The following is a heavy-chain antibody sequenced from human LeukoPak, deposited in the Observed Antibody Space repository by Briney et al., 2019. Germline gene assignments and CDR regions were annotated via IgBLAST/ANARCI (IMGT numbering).Heavy chain of an antibody. CDR3: AKIARPFTMIVDHFDY. J-gene: IGHJ4*02. D-gene: IGHD3-22*01. CDR1: GFTFSSYA. V-gene: IGHV3-23*01. Sequence: GGSLRLSCAASGFTFSSYAMSWVRQAPGKGLEWVSAISGSGGSTYYADSVKGRFTISRDNSKNTLYLQMNSLRAEDTAVYYCAKIARPFTMIVDHFDYWGQGTLVTVSS. CDR2: ISGSGGST.